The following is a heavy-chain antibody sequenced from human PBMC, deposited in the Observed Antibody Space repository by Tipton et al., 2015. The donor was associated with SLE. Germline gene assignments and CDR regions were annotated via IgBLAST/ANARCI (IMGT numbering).Heavy chain of an antibody. CDR1: GGTIIDDN. Sequence: TLSLTCSISGGTIIDDNGGWIRQSPGRGLEGIGNITYDGTTNYNPSLKSRVTISIDRTKIQISLKLTSVSTADSAVYYCAASVVTHSYYALAFWGQGTTVTVS. CDR3: AASVVTHSYYALAF. D-gene: IGHD4-23*01. V-gene: IGHV4-59*03. J-gene: IGHJ6*02. CDR2: ITYDGTT.